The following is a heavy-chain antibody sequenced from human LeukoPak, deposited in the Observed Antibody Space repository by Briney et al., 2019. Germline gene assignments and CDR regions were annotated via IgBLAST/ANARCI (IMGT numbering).Heavy chain of an antibody. CDR2: ISSSGSTI. Sequence: PGGSLRLSCAASGFTFSDYYMSWIRQAPGKGLEWVSYISSSGSTIYYADPVKGRSTIYKAQAKNSLYLQINRLRAQARALICCAKVRSVTIAIRYWGQGTLVTVSS. D-gene: IGHD3-3*01. CDR1: GFTFSDYY. V-gene: IGHV3-11*01. CDR3: AKVRSVTIAIRY. J-gene: IGHJ4*02.